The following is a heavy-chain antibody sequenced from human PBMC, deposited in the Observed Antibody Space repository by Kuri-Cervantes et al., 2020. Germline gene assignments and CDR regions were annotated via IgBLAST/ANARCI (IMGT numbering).Heavy chain of an antibody. CDR2: INHSGST. D-gene: IGHD2-15*01. J-gene: IGHJ4*02. V-gene: IGHV4-34*01. CDR1: GGSFSGYY. Sequence: SETLSLTCAVYGGSFSGYYWSWIRQPPGKGLEWIGEINHSGSTNYNPSLKSRVTMSIDTSKSQFSLKLNSVTTTDTAVYYCASKDRRNYYFDRWGQGTLVTVSS. CDR3: ASKDRRNYYFDR.